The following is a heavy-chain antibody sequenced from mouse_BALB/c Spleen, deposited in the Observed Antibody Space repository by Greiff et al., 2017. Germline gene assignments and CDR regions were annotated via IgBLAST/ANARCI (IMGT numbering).Heavy chain of an antibody. D-gene: IGHD2-3*01. Sequence: QVQLKESGPGLVAPSQSLSITCTVSGFSLTSYGVHWVRQPPGKGLEWLGVIWAGGSTNYNSALMSRLSISKDNSKSQVFLKMNSLQTDDTAMYYCARDQGRDGSYFDVWGAGTTVTVSS. CDR1: GFSLTSYG. CDR2: IWAGGST. V-gene: IGHV2-9*02. CDR3: ARDQGRDGSYFDV. J-gene: IGHJ1*01.